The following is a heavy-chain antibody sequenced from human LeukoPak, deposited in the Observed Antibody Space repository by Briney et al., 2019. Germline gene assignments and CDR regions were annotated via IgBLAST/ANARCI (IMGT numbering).Heavy chain of an antibody. J-gene: IGHJ4*02. V-gene: IGHV4-30-4*07. CDR2: IYYSGST. Sequence: SETLSLTCAVSGGSISSGGYCWSWIRQPPGKGLEWIGYIYYSGSTYYNPSLKSRVTISVDTSKNQFSLKLSSVTAADTAVYYCARDSVYSGSSLDYWGQGTLVTVSS. CDR3: ARDSVYSGSSLDY. CDR1: GGSISSGGYC. D-gene: IGHD1-26*01.